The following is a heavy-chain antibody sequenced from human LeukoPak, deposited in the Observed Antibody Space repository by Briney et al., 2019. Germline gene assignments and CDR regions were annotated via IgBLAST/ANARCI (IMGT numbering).Heavy chain of an antibody. CDR3: ARASFPYDYVWGSYRYTPPYFDY. V-gene: IGHV4-31*03. D-gene: IGHD3-16*02. CDR1: GGSISSGGYY. J-gene: IGHJ4*02. CDR2: IYYSGST. Sequence: SETLSLTCTVSGGSISSGGYYWSWIRQHPGKGLEWIGYIYYSGSTYYNPSLKSRVTISVDTSKNQFSLKLSSVTAADTAVYYCARASFPYDYVWGSYRYTPPYFDYWGQGTLVTVSS.